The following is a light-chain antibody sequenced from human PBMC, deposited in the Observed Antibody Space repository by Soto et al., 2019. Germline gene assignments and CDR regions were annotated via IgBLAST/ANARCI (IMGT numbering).Light chain of an antibody. V-gene: IGLV2-8*01. CDR3: SSYAGSSNVV. CDR1: SSDVGGYNF. CDR2: DVN. J-gene: IGLJ2*01. Sequence: QSALTQPPSASGSPGQSVTISCTGTSSDVGGYNFVSWYQQHPGKAPKLMIYDVNKRPSGVPDRFSGSKSGNTASLTVSGLQAEDEADYYCSSYAGSSNVVFGGGTKVTV.